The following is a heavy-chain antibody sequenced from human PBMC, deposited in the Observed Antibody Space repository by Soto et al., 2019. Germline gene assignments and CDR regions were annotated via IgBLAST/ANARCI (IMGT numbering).Heavy chain of an antibody. V-gene: IGHV1-18*01. CDR1: GYTFSSYG. D-gene: IGHD6-19*01. CDR2: TSAYNGNT. CDR3: ARDSSADEGSDY. Sequence: GVLVKVYCTAAGYTFSSYGISWVRQAPGQGLEWMGWTSAYNGNTNYAQKLQGRVTMTTDTSTSTAYMELRSLRSDDTAVYYCARDSSADEGSDYWGQGTLVTVSS. J-gene: IGHJ4*02.